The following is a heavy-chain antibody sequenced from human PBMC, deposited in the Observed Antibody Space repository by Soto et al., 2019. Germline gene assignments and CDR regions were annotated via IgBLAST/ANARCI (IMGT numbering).Heavy chain of an antibody. D-gene: IGHD6-19*01. CDR1: GYSFTSNW. CDR2: IYPSDSDT. J-gene: IGHJ4*02. V-gene: IGHV5-51*01. CDR3: ASPIAVAGAFDY. Sequence: XXSLKISCKGSGYSFTSNWIVWVRQMPGKGLEWMGIIYPSDSDTRYSPSFQGQVTISADKSISTAYLQWNRMKASDTAMYYCASPIAVAGAFDYWGQGTLVTVSS.